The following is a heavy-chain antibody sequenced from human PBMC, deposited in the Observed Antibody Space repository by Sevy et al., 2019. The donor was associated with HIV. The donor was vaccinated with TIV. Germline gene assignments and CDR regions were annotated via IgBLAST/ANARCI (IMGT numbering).Heavy chain of an antibody. CDR3: ARGMILEGSWCGMDV. Sequence: GGSLRLSCAVSGFTVSSNYMTWVRQAPGKGLEWVSVIFSGGSTYYADSVEGRFTISRDNSRNTLSLQMNSLRAEDTAVYYCARGMILEGSWCGMDVWGQGTTVTVSS. CDR1: GFTVSSNY. J-gene: IGHJ6*02. CDR2: IFSGGST. V-gene: IGHV3-53*01. D-gene: IGHD3-3*01.